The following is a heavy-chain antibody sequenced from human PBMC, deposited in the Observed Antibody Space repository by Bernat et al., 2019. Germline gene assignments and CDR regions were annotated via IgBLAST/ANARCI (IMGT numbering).Heavy chain of an antibody. D-gene: IGHD2-15*01. V-gene: IGHV3-33*01. Sequence: QVQLVESGGSVVQPGRSLRLSCAASGFTFSSHGMHWVRQSPGKGLEWVAVIWFDGSNKHYADSVEGRFTVSRDNSNNTLYLQMNSLSAEDTAVYYCAGDGRQAAIDYWGQGTLVTVSS. CDR3: AGDGRQAAIDY. J-gene: IGHJ4*02. CDR2: IWFDGSNK. CDR1: GFTFSSHG.